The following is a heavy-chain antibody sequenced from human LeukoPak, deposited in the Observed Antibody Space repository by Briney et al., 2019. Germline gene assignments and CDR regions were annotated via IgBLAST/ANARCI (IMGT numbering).Heavy chain of an antibody. D-gene: IGHD3-22*01. CDR2: INPNSGGT. V-gene: IGHV1-2*02. J-gene: IGHJ3*02. CDR3: ARDPVYYDSSGYNDAFDI. CDR1: GYTFTGYY. Sequence: GASVKASCKASGYTFTGYYMHWVRQAPGQGLEWMGWINPNSGGTNYAQKFQGRVTMTRDTSISTAHMELSRLRSDDTAVYYCARDPVYYDSSGYNDAFDIWGQGTMVTVSS.